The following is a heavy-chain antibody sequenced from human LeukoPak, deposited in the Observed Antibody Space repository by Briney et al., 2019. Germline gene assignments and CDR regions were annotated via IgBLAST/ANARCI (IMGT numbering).Heavy chain of an antibody. D-gene: IGHD2-2*01. Sequence: PGASVKVSCKASGYTFTSYYIHWVRQAPGQGLEWLGIINPGGTSTTYAQKFQGRVTMTRDTSTSTVYMELSSLRSEDTAVYYCARVQPRYCSSTSCYGGEQGAFDIWGQGTMVTVSS. CDR3: ARVQPRYCSSTSCYGGEQGAFDI. V-gene: IGHV1-46*01. J-gene: IGHJ3*02. CDR1: GYTFTSYY. CDR2: INPGGTST.